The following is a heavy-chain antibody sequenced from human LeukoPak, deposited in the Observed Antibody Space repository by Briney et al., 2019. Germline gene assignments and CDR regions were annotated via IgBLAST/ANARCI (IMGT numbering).Heavy chain of an antibody. CDR3: ARLRSSGYYYIDY. V-gene: IGHV3-21*01. D-gene: IGHD3-22*01. CDR2: ISSSSSYI. CDR1: GFTFSSYS. J-gene: IGHJ4*02. Sequence: GGSLRLSCAASGFTFSSYSMNWVRQAPGKGLEWVSSISSSSSYIYYADSVKGRFTISRDNAKNSLCLQMNSLRAEDTAVYYCARLRSSGYYYIDYWGQGTLVTVSS.